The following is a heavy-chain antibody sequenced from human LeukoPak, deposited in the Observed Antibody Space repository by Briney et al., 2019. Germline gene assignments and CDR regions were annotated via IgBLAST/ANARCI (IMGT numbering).Heavy chain of an antibody. J-gene: IGHJ4*02. CDR1: GYTFTCYY. V-gene: IGHV1-2*02. CDR2: INPNSGGT. D-gene: IGHD6-13*01. CDR3: AXXXXXYYSSSWVFDY. Sequence: ASVKVSCKASGYTFTCYYMHWVRQAPGQGLEWMGWINPNSGGTNFAQNFQGRVTMTRDTAISTAYMELRRLRSDDTAVYYCAXXXXXYYSSSWVFDYWGQGTLVTVSS.